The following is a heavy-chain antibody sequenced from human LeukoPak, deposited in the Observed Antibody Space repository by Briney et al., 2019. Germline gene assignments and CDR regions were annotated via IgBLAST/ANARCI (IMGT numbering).Heavy chain of an antibody. Sequence: SETLSLTCAVYGGSFSGYYWSWIRQPPGKGLEWIGEINHSGSTNYNPSLKSRVSISVDTSKNQFSLRLTSVTAADTAVYYCARGIAVAGTYYYHYMDVWGKGTTVTVSS. CDR1: GGSFSGYY. D-gene: IGHD6-19*01. CDR2: INHSGST. CDR3: ARGIAVAGTYYYHYMDV. V-gene: IGHV4-34*01. J-gene: IGHJ6*03.